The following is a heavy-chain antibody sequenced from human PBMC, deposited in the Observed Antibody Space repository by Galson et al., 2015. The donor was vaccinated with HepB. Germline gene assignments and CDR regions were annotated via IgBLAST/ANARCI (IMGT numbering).Heavy chain of an antibody. D-gene: IGHD6-6*01. CDR2: ISSNGGST. V-gene: IGHV3-64D*06. CDR1: GFTFSSYA. Sequence: SLRLSCAASGFTFSSYAMHWVRQAPGKGLDYVSAISSNGGSTYYADSVKGRFTISRDNSKNTLYLQMSSLRAEDTAVYYCVKDYSSSVPYYFDYWGQGTLVTVSS. CDR3: VKDYSSSVPYYFDY. J-gene: IGHJ4*02.